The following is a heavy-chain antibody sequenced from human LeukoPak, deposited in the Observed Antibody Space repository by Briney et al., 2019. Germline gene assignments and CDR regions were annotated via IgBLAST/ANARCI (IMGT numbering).Heavy chain of an antibody. D-gene: IGHD3-3*01. Sequence: GGSLRLSCAASGFTFSHAWMTWVRQAPGKGLEWVGRIKSTTDGGTTDYAVPVKGRFTISRDDSKSTLYLQMNSLKTEDTAVYYCVWSRSFYYYYAMDVWGQGTTVTVSS. CDR1: GFTFSHAW. V-gene: IGHV3-15*01. CDR2: IKSTTDGGTT. J-gene: IGHJ6*02. CDR3: VWSRSFYYYYAMDV.